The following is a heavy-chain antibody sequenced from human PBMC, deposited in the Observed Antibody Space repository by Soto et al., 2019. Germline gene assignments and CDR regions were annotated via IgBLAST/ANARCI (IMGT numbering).Heavy chain of an antibody. CDR3: ARAYQPVLRFLDWLLSPPDY. J-gene: IGHJ4*02. CDR2: INPNSGGT. V-gene: IGHV1-2*04. CDR1: GYTFTGYY. D-gene: IGHD3-3*01. Sequence: QVQLVQSGAEVKKPGASVKVSCKASGYTFTGYYMHWVRQAPGQGLEWMGWINPNSGGTNYAQKFQGWVTMTRDTSISTAFMELSRLRSDDTAVYYYARAYQPVLRFLDWLLSPPDYWGQGTLVTVSS.